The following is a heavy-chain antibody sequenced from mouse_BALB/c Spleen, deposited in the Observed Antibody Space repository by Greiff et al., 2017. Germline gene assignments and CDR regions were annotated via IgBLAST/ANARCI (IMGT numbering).Heavy chain of an antibody. CDR3: TRSGYEAMDY. CDR1: GFTFSSYT. V-gene: IGHV5-6-4*01. D-gene: IGHD1-2*01. CDR2: ISSGGSYT. Sequence: EVQLQESGGGLVKPGGSLKLSCAASGFTFSSYTMSWVRQTPEKRLEWVATISSGGSYTYYPDSVKGRFTISRDNAKNTLYLQMSSLKSEDTAMYYCTRSGYEAMDYWGQGTSVTVSS. J-gene: IGHJ4*01.